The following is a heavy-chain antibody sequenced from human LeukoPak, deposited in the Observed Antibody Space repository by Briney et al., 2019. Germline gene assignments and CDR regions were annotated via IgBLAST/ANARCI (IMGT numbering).Heavy chain of an antibody. Sequence: TGGSLRLSCAASGFTFSSYWMHWVRHAPGRGLVWVSRINSDGSSTSYADSVKGRFTISRDDAKNTLYLQMNSLRAEDTAVYYCARDQAHSTYYYDSSGFGPWGQGTLVTVSS. D-gene: IGHD3-22*01. CDR3: ARDQAHSTYYYDSSGFGP. V-gene: IGHV3-74*01. CDR2: INSDGSST. J-gene: IGHJ5*02. CDR1: GFTFSSYW.